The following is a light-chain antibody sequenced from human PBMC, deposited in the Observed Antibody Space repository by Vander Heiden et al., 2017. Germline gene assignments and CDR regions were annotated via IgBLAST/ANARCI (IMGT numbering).Light chain of an antibody. J-gene: IGKJ2*01. Sequence: DIVVTQSPYSLTLPRRETATINCKSSQSVLYSSNNKSYLAWYQLKPGQPPKLLIYWASIRESGVPDRFSGSGSATDFTLTISSLQAEDVAVYYCQQYYNTPYTFGQGTKLEIK. CDR2: WAS. V-gene: IGKV4-1*01. CDR1: QSVLYSSNNKSY. CDR3: QQYYNTPYT.